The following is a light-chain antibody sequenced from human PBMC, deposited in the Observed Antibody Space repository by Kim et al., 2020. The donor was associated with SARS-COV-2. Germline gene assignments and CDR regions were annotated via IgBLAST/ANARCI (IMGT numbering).Light chain of an antibody. V-gene: IGLV3-1*01. J-gene: IGLJ3*02. Sequence: YELTQPPSVSVSPGQTASIPCSGDKLGDRYACWYQQKPGQSPVLLIYQDNKRPSGIPERFSGSNSGNTATLTISGTQAMDEADYYCQAWDSSTVVFGGGTQLTVL. CDR1: KLGDRY. CDR3: QAWDSSTVV. CDR2: QDN.